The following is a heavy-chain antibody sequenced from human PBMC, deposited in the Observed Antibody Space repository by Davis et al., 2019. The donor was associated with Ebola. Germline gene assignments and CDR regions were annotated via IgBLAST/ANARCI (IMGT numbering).Heavy chain of an antibody. V-gene: IGHV5-51*01. CDR3: ARHAYCGGDCHPLDAFDI. CDR1: GYSFSNYW. CDR2: IYPGDSDT. Sequence: GESLKISCKGSGYSFSNYWIGWVRQMPGKGLEWMGIIYPGDSDTRYSPSFQGQVTISADKSISTAYLQWSSLKASDTAMYYCARHAYCGGDCHPLDAFDIWGQGTMVTVSS. D-gene: IGHD2-21*01. J-gene: IGHJ3*02.